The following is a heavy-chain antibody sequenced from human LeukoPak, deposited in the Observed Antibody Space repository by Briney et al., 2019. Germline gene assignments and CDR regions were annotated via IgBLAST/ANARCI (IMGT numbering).Heavy chain of an antibody. Sequence: GGSLRLSCAASGFTFSSYSMNWVRQAPGKGLEWVSYISSTSSTIYYADSVKGRFTISRDNSRNTLFLQMNSLRAEDTAVYYCARRAGAYSHPYDYWGQGTLVTVSS. CDR2: ISSTSSTI. D-gene: IGHD4/OR15-4a*01. V-gene: IGHV3-48*01. CDR1: GFTFSSYS. CDR3: ARRAGAYSHPYDY. J-gene: IGHJ4*02.